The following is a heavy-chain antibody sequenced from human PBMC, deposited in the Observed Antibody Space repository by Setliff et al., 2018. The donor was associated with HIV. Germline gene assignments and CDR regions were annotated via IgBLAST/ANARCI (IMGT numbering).Heavy chain of an antibody. CDR1: GGSISTYY. D-gene: IGHD3-10*01. CDR2: IYPSGST. V-gene: IGHV4-4*07. Sequence: PSETLSLTCIVSGGSISTYYWSWIRQPAGEGLEWIGRIYPSGSTNYNPSLRSRVTLSVDTSKNHFSLKLNSVTAADTAVYYCARVGGTRYGSGKDFDSWGQGILVTVTS. J-gene: IGHJ4*02. CDR3: ARVGGTRYGSGKDFDS.